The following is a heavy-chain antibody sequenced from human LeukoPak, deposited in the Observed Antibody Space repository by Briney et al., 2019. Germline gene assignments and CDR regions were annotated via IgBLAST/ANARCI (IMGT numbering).Heavy chain of an antibody. D-gene: IGHD3-10*02. V-gene: IGHV3-74*01. J-gene: IGHJ6*04. CDR1: GFTFSDYW. CDR2: INSDGSTT. CDR3: AELGITMIGGV. Sequence: PGGSLRLSCAASGFTFSDYWMHWVRQGPGKGLVWVSRINSDGSTTTYADSVKGRFTISRDSGKNTVYLQMNSLRAEDTAVYYCAELGITMIGGVWGKGTTVTISS.